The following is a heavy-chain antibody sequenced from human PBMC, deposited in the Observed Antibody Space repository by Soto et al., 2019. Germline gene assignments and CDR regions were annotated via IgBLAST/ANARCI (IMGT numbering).Heavy chain of an antibody. J-gene: IGHJ4*02. V-gene: IGHV4-31*03. CDR3: ASGSTIFGVVTPNFDY. CDR2: IYYSGST. Sequence: QVQLQESGPGLVKPSQTLSLTCTVSGGSISSGGYYWSWIRQHPGKGLEWIGYIYYSGSTYYNPSLKSRVTIAVDTSKNQFSLKLSSVTAADTAVYYCASGSTIFGVVTPNFDYWGQGTLVTVSS. CDR1: GGSISSGGYY. D-gene: IGHD3-3*01.